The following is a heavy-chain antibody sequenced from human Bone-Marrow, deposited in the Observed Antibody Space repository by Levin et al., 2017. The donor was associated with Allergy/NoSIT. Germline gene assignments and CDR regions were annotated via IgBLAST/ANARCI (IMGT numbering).Heavy chain of an antibody. CDR2: ISGNAFAT. Sequence: PGGSLRLSCAASGFTFSNYAMTWVRQAPGKGLEWVSIISGNAFATYYADSVKGRFTISRDNSNNMLYLQMNSLRAEDTATYYCAKGRTNMGYFDYWGQGTLVTVSS. CDR3: AKGRTNMGYFDY. V-gene: IGHV3-23*01. J-gene: IGHJ4*02. D-gene: IGHD2-2*01. CDR1: GFTFSNYA.